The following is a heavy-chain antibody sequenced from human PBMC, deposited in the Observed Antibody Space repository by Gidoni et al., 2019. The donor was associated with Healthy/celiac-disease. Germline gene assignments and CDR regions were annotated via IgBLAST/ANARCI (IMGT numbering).Heavy chain of an antibody. V-gene: IGHV4-39*01. CDR3: ARTLWVQLEWFDP. J-gene: IGHJ5*02. CDR1: GCSISSSSYY. D-gene: IGHD1-1*01. Sequence: QLQLQESGPGLVNPSETLSLTCTVSGCSISSSSYYWGWIRQPPGKGLEWMGSIYYRGSPYYNPSLKSRVTISVDTSKNQFSLKLSSVTAADTAVYYCARTLWVQLEWFDPWGQGTLVTVSS. CDR2: IYYRGSP.